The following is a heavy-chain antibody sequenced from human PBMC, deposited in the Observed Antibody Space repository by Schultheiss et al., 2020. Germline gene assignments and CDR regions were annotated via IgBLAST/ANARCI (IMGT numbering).Heavy chain of an antibody. CDR3: ARASGWNHVFFDY. D-gene: IGHD1-14*01. V-gene: IGHV4-30-4*08. CDR1: GGSISSYY. Sequence: SQPLSLTCTVSGGSISSYYWSWIRQPPGKGLEWIGYIYYSGSTYYNPSLKSRVTISVDTSKNQFSLKVNSVAAADTAVYYCARASGWNHVFFDYWGQGTLVTGSS. CDR2: IYYSGST. J-gene: IGHJ4*02.